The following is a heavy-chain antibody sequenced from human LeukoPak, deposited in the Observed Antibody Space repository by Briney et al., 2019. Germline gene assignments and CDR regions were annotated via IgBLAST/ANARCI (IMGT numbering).Heavy chain of an antibody. V-gene: IGHV3-30-3*01. J-gene: IGHJ6*03. CDR2: ISYDGSNK. D-gene: IGHD3-16*01. CDR3: ARDPGQQKAGFVWYMDV. Sequence: PGRSLRLSCAASGFTFSSYAMHWVRQAPGKGLEWVAVISYDGSNKYYADSVKGRFNISRDNSKNTLYLQMNSLRAEDTAVYYCARDPGQQKAGFVWYMDVWGKGTTVTVSS. CDR1: GFTFSSYA.